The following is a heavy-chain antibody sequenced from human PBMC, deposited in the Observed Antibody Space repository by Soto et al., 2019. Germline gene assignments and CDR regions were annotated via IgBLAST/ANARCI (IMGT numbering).Heavy chain of an antibody. V-gene: IGHV1-69*08. J-gene: IGHJ6*02. Sequence: QVQLVQSGAELKKPGSSVKVSCEASGGTFNSHTIIAWVRQAPGQGPEWMGRIIPTLDIVDYAQKFQDRVTITADRPTNKAFMELRSLVSEDTAVYYCARDERGYNYVSDYGLDVWGQGTMVTVS. D-gene: IGHD5-18*01. CDR1: GGTFNSHT. CDR3: ARDERGYNYVSDYGLDV. CDR2: IIPTLDIV.